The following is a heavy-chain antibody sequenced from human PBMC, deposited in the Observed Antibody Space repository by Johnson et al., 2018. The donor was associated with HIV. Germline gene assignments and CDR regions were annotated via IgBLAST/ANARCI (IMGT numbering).Heavy chain of an antibody. Sequence: QVQLVESGGGLVQPGGSLRLSCAASGFTFSSYWMSWVRRAPGKGLEWLAVVSYDASNKYYADSVKGRFTISRDNSKNTLYLQMNSLRTEDTAVYYCARVRGGTGHGAFDIWGQGTMVTVSS. J-gene: IGHJ3*02. CDR1: GFTFSSYW. V-gene: IGHV3-30*03. CDR3: ARVRGGTGHGAFDI. CDR2: VSYDASNK.